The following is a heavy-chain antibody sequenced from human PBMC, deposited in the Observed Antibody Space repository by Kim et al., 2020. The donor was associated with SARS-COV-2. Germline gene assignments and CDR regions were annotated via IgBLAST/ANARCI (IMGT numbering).Heavy chain of an antibody. CDR3: ARGRDYYYGMDV. D-gene: IGHD3-10*01. Sequence: YYAASVKCRFPLSRHNSKYSLYLQLNSLRAEDTAVYYGARGRDYYYGMDVWGQGTTVTVSS. J-gene: IGHJ6*02. V-gene: IGHV3-11*04.